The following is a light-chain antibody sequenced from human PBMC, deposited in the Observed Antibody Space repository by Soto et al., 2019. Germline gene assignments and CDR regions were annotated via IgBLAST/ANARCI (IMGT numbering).Light chain of an antibody. J-gene: IGKJ5*01. CDR3: QQRSNWHWIT. CDR2: GAS. V-gene: IGKV3-15*01. CDR1: QSISDT. Sequence: EIVMTQSPATLSVSPGGRSTLSCRASQSISDTLAWYQQKPGQAPSLLIYGASKRATGFPARFSGSGSGTDFTLTISSLQPEDFAVYYCQQRSNWHWITFGQGTRLEIK.